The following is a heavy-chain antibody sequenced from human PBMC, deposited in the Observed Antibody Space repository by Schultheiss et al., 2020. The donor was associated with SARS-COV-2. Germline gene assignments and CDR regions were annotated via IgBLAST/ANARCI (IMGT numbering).Heavy chain of an antibody. D-gene: IGHD5/OR15-5a*01. V-gene: IGHV4-61*01. CDR3: ARDLRGFDP. Sequence: SETLSLTCTVSGGSVSSGSYYWSWIRQPPGKGLEWIGEIYHSGSTNYNPSLKSRVTISVDKSKNQFSLKLSSVTAADTAVYYCARDLRGFDPWGQGTLVTVSS. CDR2: IYHSGST. J-gene: IGHJ5*02. CDR1: GGSVSSGSYY.